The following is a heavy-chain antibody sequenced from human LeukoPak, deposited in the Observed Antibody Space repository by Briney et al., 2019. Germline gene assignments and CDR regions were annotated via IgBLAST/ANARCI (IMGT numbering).Heavy chain of an antibody. D-gene: IGHD2-21*02. Sequence: GGSLRLSCAASGFTFSSYAMSWVRQAPGKGLEWVSTISGSRGHTHYADSVKGRFTISRDNSKNTLFLQMNSLRVEDTAVYYCAKPMVTAILYFDYWGQGALVTVSS. CDR1: GFTFSSYA. V-gene: IGHV3-23*01. CDR3: AKPMVTAILYFDY. CDR2: ISGSRGHT. J-gene: IGHJ4*02.